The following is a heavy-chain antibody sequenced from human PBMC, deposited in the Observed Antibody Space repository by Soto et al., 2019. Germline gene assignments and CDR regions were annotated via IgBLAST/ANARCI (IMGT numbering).Heavy chain of an antibody. D-gene: IGHD3-22*01. V-gene: IGHV3-74*01. J-gene: IGHJ3*02. CDR2: INSDGTGT. CDR3: AGDSSGYSYDAFDI. CDR1: RFTFSTYW. Sequence: GGSLRLSXAASRFTFSTYWMHWVRQAPGKGLVWVSRINSDGTGTSYADSVKGRITISRDNAKNTLYLQMNSLRSEDTAVYYCAGDSSGYSYDAFDIWGQGTMVTVSS.